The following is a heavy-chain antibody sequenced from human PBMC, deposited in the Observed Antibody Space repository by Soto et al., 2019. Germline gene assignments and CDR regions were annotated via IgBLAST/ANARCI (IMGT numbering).Heavy chain of an antibody. CDR1: GFAFSNFW. V-gene: IGHV3-7*02. CDR2: IHKDGSEK. CDR3: AKVRRWEDYFDY. D-gene: IGHD1-26*01. J-gene: IGHJ4*02. Sequence: GGSLRLSCAASGFAFSNFWMSWVRQVPGKGLQWVAIIHKDGSEKYYVDSVKGRFTISRDNAKNSLYLQLSTLRADDTAVYYCAKVRRWEDYFDYWGQGT.